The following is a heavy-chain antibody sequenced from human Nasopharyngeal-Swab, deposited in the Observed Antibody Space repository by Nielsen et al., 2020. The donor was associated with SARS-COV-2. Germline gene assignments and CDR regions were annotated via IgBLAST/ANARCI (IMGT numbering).Heavy chain of an antibody. CDR2: IYYSGST. CDR1: GGSVSSGSYY. V-gene: IGHV4-61*01. J-gene: IGHJ6*02. D-gene: IGHD3-9*01. CDR3: ARAPVLRYFDWLKDYYGMDV. Sequence: SETLSLTCTVSGGSVSSGSYYWSWIRQPPGKGLEWIGYIYYSGSTNYNPSLKSRVTISVDTSKNQFSLKLSSVTAADTAVYYCARAPVLRYFDWLKDYYGMDVWGQGTTVTVSS.